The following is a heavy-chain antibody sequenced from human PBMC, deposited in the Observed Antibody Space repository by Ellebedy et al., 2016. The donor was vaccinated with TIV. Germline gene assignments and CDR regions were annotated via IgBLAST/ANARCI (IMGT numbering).Heavy chain of an antibody. CDR1: GYTFTTHY. CDR2: TNPKGGST. Sequence: ASVKVSCKTSGYTFTTHYLHWVRQAPGQGLEWMAVTNPKGGSTTYAQKFFGRVTVTLDTSTSTIHLEMSGLTSEDTAVYYCVRDDGEYLAYWYFGLWGQGTLVTVTS. J-gene: IGHJ2*01. D-gene: IGHD3-10*01. CDR3: VRDDGEYLAYWYFGL. V-gene: IGHV1-46*01.